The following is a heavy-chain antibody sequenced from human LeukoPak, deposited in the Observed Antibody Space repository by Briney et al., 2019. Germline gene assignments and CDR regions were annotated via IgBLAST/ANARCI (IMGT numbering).Heavy chain of an antibody. D-gene: IGHD6-13*01. CDR2: IYPTGNT. CDR1: GGSIRSGNYY. J-gene: IGHJ4*02. Sequence: PSQTLSLTCVVSGGSIRSGNYYWSWIRQPPGKGLEWIGYIYPTGNTYYNPSLKSRVTISVDTSNNQFSLELSSVTAADTAVYYCARTEQQLVRLFDYWGQGTLVTVSS. V-gene: IGHV4-30-2*01. CDR3: ARTEQQLVRLFDY.